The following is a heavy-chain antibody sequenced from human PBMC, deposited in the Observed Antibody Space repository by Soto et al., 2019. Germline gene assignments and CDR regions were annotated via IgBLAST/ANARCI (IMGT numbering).Heavy chain of an antibody. D-gene: IGHD2-8*01. CDR3: ARGPIVLMVYATNNWFEP. V-gene: IGHV4-34*01. J-gene: IGHJ5*02. Sequence: SVTLSLTCAVYGGSFSGYYWSWIRQPPGKGLEWIGEINHSGSTNYNPSLKSRVTISVDTSKNQFSLKLSSVTAADTAVYYCARGPIVLMVYATNNWFEPWGQGTLVSAS. CDR2: INHSGST. CDR1: GGSFSGYY.